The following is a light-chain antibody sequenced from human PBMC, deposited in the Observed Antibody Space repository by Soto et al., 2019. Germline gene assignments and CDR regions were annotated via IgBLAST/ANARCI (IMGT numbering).Light chain of an antibody. CDR1: SSDVGGYNY. CDR3: AAWDDSLNGYL. V-gene: IGLV2-14*01. CDR2: EVS. J-gene: IGLJ1*01. Sequence: SVLTQPASVSGSPGQSITISCTGTSSDVGGYNYVSWYQQHPAKAPQLTLYEVSNRPSGVSNRFPGSKSGNTASLTISGLQAEDEADYYCAAWDDSLNGYLFGTGTKVTVL.